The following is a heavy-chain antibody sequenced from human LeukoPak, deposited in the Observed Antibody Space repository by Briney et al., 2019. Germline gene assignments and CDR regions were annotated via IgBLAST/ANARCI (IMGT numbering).Heavy chain of an antibody. V-gene: IGHV3-23*01. J-gene: IGHJ3*02. CDR2: ISGSGGST. Sequence: GGSLRLSCAASGFSFSNYAMSWVRQAPGKGLEWVSAISGSGGSTYYADSVKGRFTISRDNSKNTLYLQMNSLRAEDTAVYYCAKDLMEWEPLDAFDIWGQGTMVTVSS. CDR1: GFSFSNYA. CDR3: AKDLMEWEPLDAFDI. D-gene: IGHD1-26*01.